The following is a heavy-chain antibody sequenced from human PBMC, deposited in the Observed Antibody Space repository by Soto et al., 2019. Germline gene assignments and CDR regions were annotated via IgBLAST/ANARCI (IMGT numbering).Heavy chain of an antibody. J-gene: IGHJ4*02. Sequence: GGSLRLSCAASGFTFSSFSMNWVRQAPGKGLEWVSSVSSGGNYISYANSVRGRFTVSRDNAKGSLYLEMNSLRAEDTAVYYCARDIYIGYDGPSTYYFDYWGQGTLVTVSS. CDR1: GFTFSSFS. CDR2: VSSGGNYI. D-gene: IGHD5-12*01. CDR3: ARDIYIGYDGPSTYYFDY. V-gene: IGHV3-21*01.